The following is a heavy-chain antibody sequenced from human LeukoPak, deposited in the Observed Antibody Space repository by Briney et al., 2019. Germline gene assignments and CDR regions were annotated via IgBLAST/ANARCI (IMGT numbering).Heavy chain of an antibody. D-gene: IGHD3-9*01. J-gene: IGHJ4*02. CDR2: VSSGSSTI. CDR1: GFTFSSYS. Sequence: QSGGSLRLSCAASGFTFSSYSMNWVRQAPGKGLEWVSYVSSGSSTIYYADSVKGRFTISRDNAKNSLYLQMDNLRAEDTAVYYCARDPRIYDILTGYLPYYFDYWGQGTLVTVSS. V-gene: IGHV3-48*04. CDR3: ARDPRIYDILTGYLPYYFDY.